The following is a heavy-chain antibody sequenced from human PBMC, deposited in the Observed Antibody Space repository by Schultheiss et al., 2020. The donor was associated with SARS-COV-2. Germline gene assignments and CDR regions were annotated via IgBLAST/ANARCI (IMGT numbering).Heavy chain of an antibody. D-gene: IGHD1-1*01. CDR1: GGSFSGYY. CDR3: ASGRVPDYLDV. Sequence: SETLSLTCAVYGGSFSGYYWGWIRQPPGKGLEWIGEIQHSGNTKYNPSLKSRVTMSVDTSKNQFSLKLSSVTAADTAVYYCASGRVPDYLDVWGKGTTVTVSS. CDR2: IQHSGNT. J-gene: IGHJ6*03. V-gene: IGHV4-34*01.